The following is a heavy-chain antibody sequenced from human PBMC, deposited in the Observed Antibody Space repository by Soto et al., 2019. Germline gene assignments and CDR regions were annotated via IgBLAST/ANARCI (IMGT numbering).Heavy chain of an antibody. CDR3: ARGSLVGVAAAFAFDI. V-gene: IGHV4-34*01. D-gene: IGHD6-13*01. Sequence: PSETLSLTCAVYGGSFSGYYWSWIRQPPGKGLEWIGEINQSGSTNYNPSLKSRVTISVDTSKNQFSLKLSSVTAADTAVYYCARGSLVGVAAAFAFDIWGQGTMVTVSS. CDR2: INQSGST. CDR1: GGSFSGYY. J-gene: IGHJ3*02.